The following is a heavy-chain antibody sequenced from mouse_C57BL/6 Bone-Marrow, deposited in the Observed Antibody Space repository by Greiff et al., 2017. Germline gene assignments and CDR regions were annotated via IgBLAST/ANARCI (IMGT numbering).Heavy chain of an antibody. V-gene: IGHV1-53*01. D-gene: IGHD1-1*01. J-gene: IGHJ3*01. CDR2: FNPSNGGT. Sequence: VQLQQFGTELVKPGASVKLSCKASGYTFPSYWMHWVKQRPGQALEWIGNFNPSNGGTTYNEKFKSKATLTVDKSSSTAYMQHSSLTSEDAAVYYCARTTVVESAWFAYWGQGTLVTVSA. CDR1: GYTFPSYW. CDR3: ARTTVVESAWFAY.